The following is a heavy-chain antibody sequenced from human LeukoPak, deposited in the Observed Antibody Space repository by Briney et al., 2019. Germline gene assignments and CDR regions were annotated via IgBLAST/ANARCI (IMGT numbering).Heavy chain of an antibody. CDR2: IRSKAYGGTT. CDR1: GITFSSYG. J-gene: IGHJ4*02. CDR3: TRDAVTTIDY. Sequence: GGSLRLSCAASGITFSSYGMHWVRQAPGKGLEWVGFIRSKAYGGTTEYAASVKGRFTISRDDSKSIAYLQMNSLKTEDTAVYYCTRDAVTTIDYWGQGTLVTVSS. V-gene: IGHV3-49*04. D-gene: IGHD4-11*01.